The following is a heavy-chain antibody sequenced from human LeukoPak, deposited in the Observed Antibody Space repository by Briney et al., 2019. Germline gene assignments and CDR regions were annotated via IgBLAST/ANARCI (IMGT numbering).Heavy chain of an antibody. Sequence: PGRSLRLSCAASGFTFSSYGMHWVRQAPGKGLEWVAVIWYDGSNKYYADSVKGRFTISRDNSKSTLYLQMNSLRAEDTAVYYCARDSRNWNYYYGMDVWGKGTTVTVSS. CDR1: GFTFSSYG. CDR3: ARDSRNWNYYYGMDV. V-gene: IGHV3-33*01. J-gene: IGHJ6*04. D-gene: IGHD1-1*01. CDR2: IWYDGSNK.